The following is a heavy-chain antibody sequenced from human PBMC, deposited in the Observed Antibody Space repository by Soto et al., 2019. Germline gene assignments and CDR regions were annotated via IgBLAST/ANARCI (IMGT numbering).Heavy chain of an antibody. J-gene: IGHJ3*02. V-gene: IGHV3-23*01. CDR2: LNDDGDST. Sequence: EVTLLESGGGVVQPGGTLSLSCAASGFSFNDYAMTWVRQGPGKGLECVSALNDDGDSTYYADSVKGRFTISRDNSKHTVFLEMHSLRAEDTAAYQCAKVVVMRAVNDALDIGCQGKMVTFSS. D-gene: IGHD3-22*01. CDR3: AKVVVMRAVNDALDI. CDR1: GFSFNDYA.